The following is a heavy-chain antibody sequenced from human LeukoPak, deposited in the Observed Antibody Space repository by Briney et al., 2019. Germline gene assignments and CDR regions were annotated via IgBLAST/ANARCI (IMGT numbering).Heavy chain of an antibody. Sequence: PSETLSLTCAVYGGSFSGYYWSWIRQPPGKGLEWIGEINHSGSTNYNPSLKSRVTISVDTSKNQFSLKLSSVTAADTAVYYCARYTNYDSSGYPTYYFDYWGQGTLVTVSS. V-gene: IGHV4-34*01. CDR2: INHSGST. D-gene: IGHD3-22*01. J-gene: IGHJ4*02. CDR1: GGSFSGYY. CDR3: ARYTNYDSSGYPTYYFDY.